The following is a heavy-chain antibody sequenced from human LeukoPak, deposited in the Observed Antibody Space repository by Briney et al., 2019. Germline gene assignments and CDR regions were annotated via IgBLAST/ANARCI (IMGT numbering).Heavy chain of an antibody. CDR3: AREPFWSGYYSNLHFDY. D-gene: IGHD3-3*01. CDR2: ISSSSKYI. V-gene: IGHV3-21*01. CDR1: EFTFSN. Sequence: GGSLRLSCAASEFTFSNTNWVRQAPGKGLEWVSSISSSSKYIYYADSVKGRFTVSRDNAKNSLYLQMNSLRAEDTAMYYCAREPFWSGYYSNLHFDYWGQGTLVTVSS. J-gene: IGHJ4*02.